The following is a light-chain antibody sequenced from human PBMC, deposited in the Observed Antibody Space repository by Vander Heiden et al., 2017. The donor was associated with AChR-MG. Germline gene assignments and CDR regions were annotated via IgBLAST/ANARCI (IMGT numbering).Light chain of an antibody. V-gene: IGLV1-44*01. CDR1: STNIGGNA. J-gene: IGLJ2*01. CDR3: AAWDDSLHVV. Sequence: YVLNQLAPEWGGSGRRVTISSCGSSTNIGGNAVNWYQQLPGTAPKLLIYSNNQRPSGVPDRFSGSKSGTSASLAISGLQSEDEADYYCAAWDDSLHVVFGGGTKLTVV. CDR2: SNN.